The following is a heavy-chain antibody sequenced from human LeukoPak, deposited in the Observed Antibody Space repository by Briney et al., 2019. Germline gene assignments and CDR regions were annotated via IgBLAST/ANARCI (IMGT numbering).Heavy chain of an antibody. Sequence: PSETLSLTCAVYGGSFSGYYWSWIRQPPGKGLEWIGEINHSGSTNYNPSLKSRVTISVDTSKNQFSLKLSSVTAADTAVYYCARGLGPRDCGGDCYHRPRSYAFDIWGQGTMVTVSS. V-gene: IGHV4-34*01. J-gene: IGHJ3*02. D-gene: IGHD2-21*02. CDR1: GGSFSGYY. CDR3: ARGLGPRDCGGDCYHRPRSYAFDI. CDR2: INHSGST.